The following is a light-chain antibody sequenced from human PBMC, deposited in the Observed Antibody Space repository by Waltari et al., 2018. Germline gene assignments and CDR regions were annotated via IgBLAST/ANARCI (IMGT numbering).Light chain of an antibody. Sequence: QPVLTQPPSASASLGASVTLPCTLSGGTYHVDWYQQRPGKGPRFAMRVGTRGIVGSKGDGIPDRFSVLGSVLNRYLIIKNLQEEDESDFYCGTDHGTGNNFMWVFGGGTKLTV. J-gene: IGLJ3*02. CDR1: GGTYH. CDR3: GTDHGTGNNFMWV. V-gene: IGLV9-49*03. CDR2: VGTRGIVG.